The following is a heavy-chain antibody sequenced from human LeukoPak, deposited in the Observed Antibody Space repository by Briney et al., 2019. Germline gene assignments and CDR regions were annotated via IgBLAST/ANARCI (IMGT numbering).Heavy chain of an antibody. Sequence: GASVKVSCKASGYTFTGYYMHWARQAPGQGLEWMGWINPNSGGTNYAQKFQGRVTVTRDTSISTAYMELSRLRSDDTAVYYCARDSDSPHNWFDPWGQGTLVTVSS. CDR1: GYTFTGYY. J-gene: IGHJ5*02. CDR3: ARDSDSPHNWFDP. D-gene: IGHD1-26*01. V-gene: IGHV1-2*02. CDR2: INPNSGGT.